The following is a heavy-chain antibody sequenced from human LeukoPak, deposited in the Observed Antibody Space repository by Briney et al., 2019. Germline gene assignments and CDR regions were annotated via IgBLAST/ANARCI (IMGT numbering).Heavy chain of an antibody. V-gene: IGHV4-34*01. Sequence: SETLSLTCAVYGGSFSGYYWSWIRQPPGKGLDWIGEINHSGSTNYNPSLKSRVTISVDTSKNQFSLKLSSVTAADTAVYYCARDGRGGYNPFDYWGQGTLVTVSS. CDR3: ARDGRGGYNPFDY. J-gene: IGHJ4*02. CDR1: GGSFSGYY. D-gene: IGHD5-24*01. CDR2: INHSGST.